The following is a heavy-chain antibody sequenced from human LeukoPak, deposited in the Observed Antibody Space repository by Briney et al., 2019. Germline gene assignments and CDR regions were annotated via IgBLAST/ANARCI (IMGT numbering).Heavy chain of an antibody. CDR3: ARDRIARLGGSYRYNCFDP. CDR1: GYTFNNFG. Sequence: GASVKVSCKTSGYTFNNFGIHWVRQTPGQGLEWMGWISAYNGLTNYAENLQGRVTMTTDTSTGTAYLELRSLTSDDTALYYCARDRIARLGGSYRYNCFDPWGQGTLVTVSS. V-gene: IGHV1-18*01. CDR2: ISAYNGLT. J-gene: IGHJ5*02. D-gene: IGHD1-26*01.